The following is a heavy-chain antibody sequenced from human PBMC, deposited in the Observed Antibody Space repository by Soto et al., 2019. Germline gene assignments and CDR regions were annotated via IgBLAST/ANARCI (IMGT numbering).Heavy chain of an antibody. D-gene: IGHD3-22*01. Sequence: GESLKISCKVSGYSFTTYWIGWVRQMPGKGLEWLAIIYPGDSDTRYSPSFQGQVTISADKSTNTAYLQWSSLKASDTAMYYCARTTYDSSQYATYFDFWGQGTLVTVSS. CDR3: ARTTYDSSQYATYFDF. CDR2: IYPGDSDT. J-gene: IGHJ4*02. V-gene: IGHV5-51*01. CDR1: GYSFTTYW.